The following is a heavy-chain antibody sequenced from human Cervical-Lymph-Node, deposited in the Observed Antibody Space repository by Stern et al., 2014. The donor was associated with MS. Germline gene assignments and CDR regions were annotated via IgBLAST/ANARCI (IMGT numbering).Heavy chain of an antibody. D-gene: IGHD5-18*01. CDR3: VKDIGPRGYSYGPNWYDP. J-gene: IGHJ5*02. CDR1: GFTFEDYA. Sequence: EVQLVQSGGGLVQPGRSLRLSCVASGFTFEDYAMHWVRQAPGKGLEWVSGIYWNSASTGYADSVKGRFTISRDNAKNSLYLQMTSLKTEDTALYYCVKDIGPRGYSYGPNWYDPWGQGALVTVSS. V-gene: IGHV3-9*01. CDR2: IYWNSAST.